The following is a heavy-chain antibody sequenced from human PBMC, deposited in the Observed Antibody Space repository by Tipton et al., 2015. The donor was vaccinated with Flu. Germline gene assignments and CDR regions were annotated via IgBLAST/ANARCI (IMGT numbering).Heavy chain of an antibody. CDR2: SYYSGST. CDR3: ARVSLGRYYFNY. V-gene: IGHV4-39*07. CDR1: GGPISSSSYY. J-gene: IGHJ4*02. Sequence: TLSLTCTVPGGPISSSSYYWGWIRQPPGKGLEWFGSSYYSGSTYYNPSLKSRVTISVDTSKNQFSLKLSSVTAADTAVYYCARVSLGRYYFNYWGQGTLVTVSS.